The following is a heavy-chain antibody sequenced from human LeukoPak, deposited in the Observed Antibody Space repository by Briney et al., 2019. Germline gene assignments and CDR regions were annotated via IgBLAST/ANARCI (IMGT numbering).Heavy chain of an antibody. CDR3: ARGREGAYSYEDY. D-gene: IGHD5-18*01. J-gene: IGHJ4*02. Sequence: GGSLRLSCAASGFTFSSYAMPWVRQAPGKGLEYVSAISSNGGSTYYANSVKGRFTISRDISKNTLYLQMGSLRAEDMAVYYCARGREGAYSYEDYWGQGTLVTVSS. CDR2: ISSNGGST. CDR1: GFTFSSYA. V-gene: IGHV3-64*01.